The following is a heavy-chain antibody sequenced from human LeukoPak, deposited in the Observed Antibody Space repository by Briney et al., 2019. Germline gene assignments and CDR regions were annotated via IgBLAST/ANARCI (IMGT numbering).Heavy chain of an antibody. V-gene: IGHV4-59*08. J-gene: IGHJ5*01. D-gene: IGHD6-19*01. CDR3: ARVQGYGYSSGWFDY. Sequence: SETLSLTCSVSGGSISGHYWSWIRQPPGKGLEWIGYIDYSGSTNNNPSLKSRVTISVDTSKNQFSLKLNSVTAADTAVYYCARVQGYGYSSGWFDYWGQGTLVTVSS. CDR2: IDYSGST. CDR1: GGSISGHY.